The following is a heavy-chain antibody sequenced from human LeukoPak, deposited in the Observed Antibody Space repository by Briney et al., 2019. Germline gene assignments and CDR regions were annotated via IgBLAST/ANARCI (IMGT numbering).Heavy chain of an antibody. Sequence: GGSLRLSCAASGFTFSSYWMHWVRQAPGKGLVWVSRVNSDGSSTSYADSVKGRFAISRDNAKNTLYLQMNSLRAEDTAVYYCARSYGSGSYYAVSPSDYWGQGTLVTVSS. D-gene: IGHD3-10*01. CDR2: VNSDGSST. CDR3: ARSYGSGSYYAVSPSDY. V-gene: IGHV3-74*01. CDR1: GFTFSSYW. J-gene: IGHJ4*02.